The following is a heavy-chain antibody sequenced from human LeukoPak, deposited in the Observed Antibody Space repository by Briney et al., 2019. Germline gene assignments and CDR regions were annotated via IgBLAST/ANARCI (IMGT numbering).Heavy chain of an antibody. J-gene: IGHJ4*02. Sequence: PGGSLRLSCAASGFSFSGYGMNWVRQAPGKGLEWISYIGSSGSSGNNIYYAVSVKGRFTISRDNAKDSLYLQMNSLRAADTAVYYCARDPGFSSFDYWGQGALVIVSS. V-gene: IGHV3-48*04. CDR3: ARDPGFSSFDY. CDR1: GFSFSGYG. CDR2: IGSSGSSGNNI. D-gene: IGHD6-13*01.